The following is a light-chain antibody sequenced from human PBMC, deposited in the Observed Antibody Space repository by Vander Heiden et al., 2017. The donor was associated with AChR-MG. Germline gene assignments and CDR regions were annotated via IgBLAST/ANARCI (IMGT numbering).Light chain of an antibody. Sequence: QSLLTQPPSASGTPGQRVTISCSGSSSNIGSNYVYRYQQLPGTAPKLLIYRNNQRPSGVPDRFSGSKSGTSASLAISGLRSEDEADYYCAAWDDSLSVVFGGGTKLTVL. V-gene: IGLV1-47*01. CDR3: AAWDDSLSVV. J-gene: IGLJ2*01. CDR2: RNN. CDR1: SSNIGSNY.